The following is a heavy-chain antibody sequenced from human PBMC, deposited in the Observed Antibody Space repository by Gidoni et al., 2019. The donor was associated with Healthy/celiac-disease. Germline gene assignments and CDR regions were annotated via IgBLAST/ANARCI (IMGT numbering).Heavy chain of an antibody. Sequence: EVQLVESGGGLVQPGRSLRLSCAASGFTFADYAMHWVRQAPGKGLEWVSGISWNSGSIGYADSVKGRFTISRDNAKNSLYLQMNSLRAEDTALYYCAKDISRQWLVPWFDPWGQGTLVTVSS. J-gene: IGHJ5*02. CDR1: GFTFADYA. V-gene: IGHV3-9*01. CDR2: ISWNSGSI. CDR3: AKDISRQWLVPWFDP. D-gene: IGHD6-19*01.